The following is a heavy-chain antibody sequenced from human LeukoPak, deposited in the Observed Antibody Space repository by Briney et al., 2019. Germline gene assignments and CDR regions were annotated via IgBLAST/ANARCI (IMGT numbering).Heavy chain of an antibody. CDR2: INHSGST. V-gene: IGHV4-34*01. CDR1: GGSFSGYY. CDR3: AVDTGIRSCMDV. Sequence: SETLSLTCAVYGGSFSGYYWSWIRQPPGKGLEWIGEINHSGSTNYNPSLKSRVTISVDTSKNQFSLNLSSVTAADTALYYCAVDTGIRSCMDVWGKGTTVTVFS. J-gene: IGHJ6*03. D-gene: IGHD5-18*01.